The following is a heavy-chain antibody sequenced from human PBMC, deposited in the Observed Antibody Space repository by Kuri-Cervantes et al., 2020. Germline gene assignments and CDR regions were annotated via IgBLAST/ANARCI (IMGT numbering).Heavy chain of an antibody. CDR3: ARAREEGELRYYYYYMDV. J-gene: IGHJ6*03. D-gene: IGHD1-7*01. Sequence: GESLKISCAASGFTFSSYGMHWVRQAPGKGLEWAAVIWYDGSNKYYADSVKGRFTISRDNSKNTLYLQMNSLRAEDTAVYYCARAREEGELRYYYYYMDVWGKGTTVTVSS. CDR1: GFTFSSYG. V-gene: IGHV3-33*08. CDR2: IWYDGSNK.